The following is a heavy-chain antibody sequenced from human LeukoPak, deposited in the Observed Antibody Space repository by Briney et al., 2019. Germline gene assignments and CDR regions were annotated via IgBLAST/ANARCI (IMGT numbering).Heavy chain of an antibody. CDR3: ARATYLEAFDI. V-gene: IGHV3-48*04. CDR2: ISSSSSTI. Sequence: PGGSLRLSCAASGFTFSSYSMNWVRRAPGKGREWVSYISSSSSTIYYADSVKGRFTISRDNAKNSLYLQMNSLRVEDTAVYYCARATYLEAFDIWGQGTMVTVSS. CDR1: GFTFSSYS. J-gene: IGHJ3*02.